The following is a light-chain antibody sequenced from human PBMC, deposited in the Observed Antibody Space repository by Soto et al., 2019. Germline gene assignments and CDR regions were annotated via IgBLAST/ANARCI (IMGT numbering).Light chain of an antibody. Sequence: VMTQSPATLSVSPGERATLSCRASQSVSSYLAWYQQKPGQSPRLLIYGASTRATGIPARFSGSGSGTQFTLTISSLQSEDFAVYYCQQYNNWPPAWTFGQGTKVDI. CDR1: QSVSSY. J-gene: IGKJ1*01. V-gene: IGKV3-15*01. CDR2: GAS. CDR3: QQYNNWPPAWT.